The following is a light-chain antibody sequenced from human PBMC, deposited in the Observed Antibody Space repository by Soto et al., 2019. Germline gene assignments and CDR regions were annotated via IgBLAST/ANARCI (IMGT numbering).Light chain of an antibody. V-gene: IGKV1-17*01. CDR1: QGIRKD. Sequence: QMTQSPSSLSASVGDSVTITCRASQGIRKDLGWYQQKPGKAPQRLIYGASFLHTGVPSRFSGSGSGTEFTLTISSLQPEDFATYFCLQHNHFPWTFGQGNKGDIK. CDR2: GAS. J-gene: IGKJ1*01. CDR3: LQHNHFPWT.